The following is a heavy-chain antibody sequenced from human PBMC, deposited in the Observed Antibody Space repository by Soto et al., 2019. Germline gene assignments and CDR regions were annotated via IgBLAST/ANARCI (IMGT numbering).Heavy chain of an antibody. V-gene: IGHV3-33*01. J-gene: IGHJ6*02. CDR2: IWYDGSNK. CDR1: GFTFSSYG. D-gene: IGHD1-20*01. Sequence: GGSLRLSCAASGFTFSSYGMHWVRQAPGKGLEWVAVIWYDGSNKYYADSVKGRFTISRDNSKNTLYLQMNSLRAEDTAVYYCARITGTTVGDYGKDVWGQGTMITVSS. CDR3: ARITGTTVGDYGKDV.